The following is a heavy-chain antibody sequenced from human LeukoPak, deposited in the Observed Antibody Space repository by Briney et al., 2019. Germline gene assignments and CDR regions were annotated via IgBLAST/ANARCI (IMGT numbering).Heavy chain of an antibody. CDR2: IIPIFGTA. V-gene: IGHV1-69*05. D-gene: IGHD3-22*01. CDR3: ASGKRITMIVVALTSLDY. Sequence: GSSVKVSCKASGGPFSSYAISWVRQAPGQGLEWMGGIIPIFGTANYAQKFQGRVTITTDESTSTAYMELSSLRSEDAAVYYCASGKRITMIVVALTSLDYWGQGTLVTVSS. J-gene: IGHJ4*02. CDR1: GGPFSSYA.